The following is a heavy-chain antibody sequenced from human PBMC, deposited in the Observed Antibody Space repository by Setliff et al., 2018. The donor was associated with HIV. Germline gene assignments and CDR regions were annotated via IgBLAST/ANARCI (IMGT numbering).Heavy chain of an antibody. CDR1: GGPISSSSYY. V-gene: IGHV4-39*01. CDR3: ASLFHDTSAPWLYYFDH. J-gene: IGHJ4*02. Sequence: PSETLSLTCSVSGGPISSSSYYWGWIRQPPGKGLEWIGDIYSSGNTYYNPSLKSRLTMSVDTSKSQLSLKLSSLTAADTAMYYCASLFHDTSAPWLYYFDHWGQGTLVTVSS. CDR2: IYSSGNT. D-gene: IGHD3-22*01.